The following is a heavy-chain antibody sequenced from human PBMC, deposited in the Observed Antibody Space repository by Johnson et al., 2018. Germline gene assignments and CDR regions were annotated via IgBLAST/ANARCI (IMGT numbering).Heavy chain of an antibody. V-gene: IGHV3-23*04. CDR2: ISGSGGST. D-gene: IGHD3-10*01. CDR1: GFTFSSYA. J-gene: IGHJ1*01. CDR3: AKDKGYYYCSGSMEYFRH. Sequence: EVQLVESGGGLVQPGGSLRLSCAASGFTFSSYAMSWVRQAPGKGLEWVSTISGSGGSTYYADSVKGRFTISRDNSKNTLYLQMNSLRAEDTAVYYCAKDKGYYYCSGSMEYFRHWGQGTLVTVSS.